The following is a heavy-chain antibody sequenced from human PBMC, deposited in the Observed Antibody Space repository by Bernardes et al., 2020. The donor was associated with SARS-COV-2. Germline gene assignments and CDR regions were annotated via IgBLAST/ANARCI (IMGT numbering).Heavy chain of an antibody. Sequence: SETLSLTCAVSGASISSSNWWSWVRQPPGKGLEWIGEVSHSGKTNYNPSLRSRVSISVDDSKNQFSLRLSSVTAADTAVYYCATVGGSSTWNLGWFDPWGQGALVTVSS. V-gene: IGHV4-4*02. D-gene: IGHD6-13*01. J-gene: IGHJ5*02. CDR1: GASISSSNW. CDR3: ATVGGSSTWNLGWFDP. CDR2: VSHSGKT.